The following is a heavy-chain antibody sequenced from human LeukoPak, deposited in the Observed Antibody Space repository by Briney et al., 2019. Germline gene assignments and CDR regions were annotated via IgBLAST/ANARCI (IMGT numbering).Heavy chain of an antibody. CDR2: IYYSGST. CDR1: GGSIRRYY. D-gene: IGHD6-13*01. Sequence: SETLSLTCTVSGGSIRRYYWRCIRQPPGKRLEWIGYIYYSGSTNYNPSLKSRVTISVDTSKNQFSLKLSSVTAADTAVYYCAGGVIGAAGPVGYWGQGTLVTVSS. CDR3: AGGVIGAAGPVGY. V-gene: IGHV4-59*01. J-gene: IGHJ4*02.